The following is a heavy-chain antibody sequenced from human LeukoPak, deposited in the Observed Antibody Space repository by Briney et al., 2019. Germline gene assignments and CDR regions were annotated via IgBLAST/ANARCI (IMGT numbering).Heavy chain of an antibody. D-gene: IGHD6-19*01. Sequence: ASVKVSCKAFGYTFASYGISWVRQAPGQGLEWMGWISAYNGNTNYAQKLQGRVTMTTDTSTSTAYMELRSLRSDDTAVYYCATGIAVAAPFDYWGQGTLVTVSS. CDR1: GYTFASYG. J-gene: IGHJ4*02. CDR3: ATGIAVAAPFDY. V-gene: IGHV1-18*01. CDR2: ISAYNGNT.